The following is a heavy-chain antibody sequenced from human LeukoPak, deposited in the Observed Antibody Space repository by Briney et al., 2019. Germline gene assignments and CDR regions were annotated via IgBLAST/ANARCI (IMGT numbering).Heavy chain of an antibody. Sequence: GGSLRLSCAASGFTFSSYGMHWVRQAPGKGLEWVAFIRYDGSNKYYADSVKGRFTISRDNSKNTLYLQMNSLRAEDTAVYYCALSRPYYYDSSSYFDYWGQGTLVTVSS. CDR3: ALSRPYYYDSSSYFDY. D-gene: IGHD3-22*01. J-gene: IGHJ4*02. V-gene: IGHV3-30*02. CDR1: GFTFSSYG. CDR2: IRYDGSNK.